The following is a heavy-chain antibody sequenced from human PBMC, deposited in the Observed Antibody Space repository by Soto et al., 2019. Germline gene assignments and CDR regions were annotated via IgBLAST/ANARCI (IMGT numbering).Heavy chain of an antibody. D-gene: IGHD6-13*01. J-gene: IGHJ4*02. CDR2: ISYYGSNK. CDR3: AKDTGYSSPVGYSDH. Sequence: PGGSLRLSCAAAGFTFSSYGMHWVRQAPGKGLEWVAVISYYGSNKYYADSLKGRFTISRDNSKNTLYLQMNSLRAEDTAVYYCAKDTGYSSPVGYSDHCGQGTLVPVSP. V-gene: IGHV3-30*18. CDR1: GFTFSSYG.